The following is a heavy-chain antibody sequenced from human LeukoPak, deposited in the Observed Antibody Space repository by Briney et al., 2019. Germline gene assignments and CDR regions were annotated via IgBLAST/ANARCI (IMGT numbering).Heavy chain of an antibody. CDR1: GGSISSYY. J-gene: IGHJ5*02. CDR3: ARARLWSGYSSHPDWFDP. V-gene: IGHV4-59*01. Sequence: PSETLSLTCTVSGGSISSYYWSWIRQPPGKGLEWIGYIYYCGSTNYNPSLTRRVTISVDTSKNQFSLKLSSVTAADTAVYYCARARLWSGYSSHPDWFDPWGQGTLVTVSS. D-gene: IGHD3-3*01. CDR2: IYYCGST.